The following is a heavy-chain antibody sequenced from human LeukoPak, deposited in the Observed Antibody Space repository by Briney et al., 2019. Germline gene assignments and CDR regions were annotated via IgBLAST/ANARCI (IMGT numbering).Heavy chain of an antibody. D-gene: IGHD3-3*01. J-gene: IGHJ4*02. CDR2: IYPGDSDT. Sequence: GESLKISCKCSGYTFSSYWIGWVRQMPGKGLEWMGIIYPGDSDTRYSPSLQGQVTISVDTSIGTAYLQWSSLKASDTAIYYCARQNDFRLDYWGQGTLVTVSS. CDR1: GYTFSSYW. V-gene: IGHV5-51*01. CDR3: ARQNDFRLDY.